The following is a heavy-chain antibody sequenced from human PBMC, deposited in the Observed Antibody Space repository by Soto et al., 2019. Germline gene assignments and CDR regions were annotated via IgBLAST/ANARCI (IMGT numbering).Heavy chain of an antibody. Sequence: EVQLVESGGGLVQPGGSLRLSCAASGFTFSSYAMHWVRQAPGKGLEYVSAISSNGGSTYYANSVKVRFTISRDNSKNTLYLQMGSLRAEDMAVYYCARGSGYAFEYWGQGTVVTVSS. J-gene: IGHJ4*02. CDR2: ISSNGGST. D-gene: IGHD5-12*01. V-gene: IGHV3-64*01. CDR1: GFTFSSYA. CDR3: ARGSGYAFEY.